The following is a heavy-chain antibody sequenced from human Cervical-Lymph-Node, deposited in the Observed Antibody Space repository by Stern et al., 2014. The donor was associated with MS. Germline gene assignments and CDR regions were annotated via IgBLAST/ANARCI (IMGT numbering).Heavy chain of an antibody. J-gene: IGHJ4*02. D-gene: IGHD4-17*01. Sequence: QVQLQESGPGLVKPSETLSLTCVVSGAPITTNHWSWIRQSPGKGLEWIANVHYSGTSSYNPALKSRVTTAIDTPTKQFSLSLSSVTAADTAVYFCASCDGYSFASWGQGTLVTVSS. CDR3: ASCDGYSFAS. V-gene: IGHV4-59*08. CDR2: VHYSGTS. CDR1: GAPITTNH.